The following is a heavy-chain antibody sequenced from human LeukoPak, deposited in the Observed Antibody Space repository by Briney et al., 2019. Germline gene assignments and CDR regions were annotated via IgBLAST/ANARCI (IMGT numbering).Heavy chain of an antibody. V-gene: IGHV3-48*03. CDR1: GFTFSSYE. D-gene: IGHD7-27*01. CDR3: AQLGPDPYDNYGMDV. Sequence: GGSLRLSCAASGFTFSSYEMNWVRQAPGKGLEWVSYISSSGSTIYYADSVKGRFTISRDNVKNSLYLQMNSLRAEDTAVYYCAQLGPDPYDNYGMDVWGKGTTVTVSS. CDR2: ISSSGSTI. J-gene: IGHJ6*04.